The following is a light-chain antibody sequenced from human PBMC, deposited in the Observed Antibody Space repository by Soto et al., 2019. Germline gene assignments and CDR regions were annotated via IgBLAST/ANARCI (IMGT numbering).Light chain of an antibody. V-gene: IGLV2-14*01. J-gene: IGLJ1*01. Sequence: QSALTQPASVSGSPGQSITISCTGTSSDVGGYNYVYWYQQHPGKAPKLMIYEVSNRPSGVSNRFSGSKSGNTASLTISGRQAEDEADYYCSSYTSSSTDVFVTGTKVTVL. CDR1: SSDVGGYNY. CDR2: EVS. CDR3: SSYTSSSTDV.